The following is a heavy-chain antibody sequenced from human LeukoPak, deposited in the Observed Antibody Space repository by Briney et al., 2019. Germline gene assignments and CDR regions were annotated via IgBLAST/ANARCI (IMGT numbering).Heavy chain of an antibody. CDR1: GFTFRSYD. D-gene: IGHD1-26*01. Sequence: PGGSLRLSCAASGFTFRSYDMHWVRRATGKGLEWVSGIGTAGDTHYPDSVKGRFTISRENAKNSLYLQMNSLRAGDTAVYYCAREGVGTTKGGIDFWGQGALVTVSS. CDR2: IGTAGDT. CDR3: AREGVGTTKGGIDF. V-gene: IGHV3-13*04. J-gene: IGHJ4*02.